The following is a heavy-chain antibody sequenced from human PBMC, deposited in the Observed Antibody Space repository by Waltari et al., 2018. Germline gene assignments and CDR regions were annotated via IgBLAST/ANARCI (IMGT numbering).Heavy chain of an antibody. Sequence: EVQLVESGGGLVQPGGSLGLSSAASGFIFSNYWMHWLRQAPGKGPVWVSQIKTDGSTTRYTDSVEGRFTISRDNARNMLYLQMNSLRAEDTALYYCAAYSGSWYWGQGTLVTVSS. CDR1: GFIFSNYW. J-gene: IGHJ4*02. CDR3: AAYSGSWY. V-gene: IGHV3-74*01. D-gene: IGHD6-13*01. CDR2: IKTDGSTT.